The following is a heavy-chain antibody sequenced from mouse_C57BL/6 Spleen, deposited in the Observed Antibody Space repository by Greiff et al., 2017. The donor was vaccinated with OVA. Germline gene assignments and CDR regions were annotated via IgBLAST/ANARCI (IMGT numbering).Heavy chain of an antibody. D-gene: IGHD2-4*01. V-gene: IGHV2-2*01. CDR1: GFSLTSYG. J-gene: IGHJ3*01. CDR2: IWSGGST. CDR3: ARSWDYDPTFAY. Sequence: QVQLQQSGPGLVQPSQSLSITCTVSGFSLTSYGVHWVRQSPGKGLEWLGVIWSGGSTDYNAAFISRLSISTDHSQSKVFYKMNSLQADDTAIYYCARSWDYDPTFAYWGQGTLVTVSA.